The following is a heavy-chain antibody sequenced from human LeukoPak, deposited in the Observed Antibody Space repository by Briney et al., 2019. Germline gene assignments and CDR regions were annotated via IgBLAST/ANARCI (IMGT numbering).Heavy chain of an antibody. CDR3: ARADVLRYFDWLNPFDY. V-gene: IGHV1-18*01. D-gene: IGHD3-9*01. CDR2: ISAYNGNT. J-gene: IGHJ4*02. Sequence: GASVKVSCKASGYTFTSYGISWVRQAPGQGLEWMGWISAYNGNTNCAQKLQGRVTMTTDTSTSTAYMELRSLRSDDTAVYYCARADVLRYFDWLNPFDYWGQGTLVTVSS. CDR1: GYTFTSYG.